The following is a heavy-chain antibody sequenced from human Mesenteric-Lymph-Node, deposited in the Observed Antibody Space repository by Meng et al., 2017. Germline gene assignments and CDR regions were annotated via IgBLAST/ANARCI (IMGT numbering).Heavy chain of an antibody. J-gene: IGHJ4*02. CDR2: ISSSSSYI. CDR3: TSDRSNYGDYNFDY. D-gene: IGHD4-17*01. Sequence: GESLKISCAASGFTFSSYSMNWVRQAPGKGLEWVSSISSSSSYIYYADSVKGRFTISRDNSKNRLYLQMSNLTGEDTAVYYCTSDRSNYGDYNFDYWGQGTLVTVSS. CDR1: GFTFSSYS. V-gene: IGHV3-21*01.